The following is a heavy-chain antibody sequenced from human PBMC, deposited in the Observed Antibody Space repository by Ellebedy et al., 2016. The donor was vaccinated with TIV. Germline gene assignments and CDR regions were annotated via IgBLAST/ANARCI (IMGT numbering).Heavy chain of an antibody. Sequence: ESLKISCTVSNYSISSSGYFWGWIRQPPGKGLEWIGSIYHSGSTYYNPSLKSRVTVSADTSKKQFSLKLSSVTAADTAVYYCAGSMIVVAFDAFDIWGQGTMVTVSS. D-gene: IGHD3-22*01. CDR3: AGSMIVVAFDAFDI. J-gene: IGHJ3*02. CDR2: IYHSGST. V-gene: IGHV4-38-2*02. CDR1: NYSISSSGYF.